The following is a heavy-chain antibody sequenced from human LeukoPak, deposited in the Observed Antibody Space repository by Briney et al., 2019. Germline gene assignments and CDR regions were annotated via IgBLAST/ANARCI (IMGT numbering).Heavy chain of an antibody. CDR1: GFTFSSYA. Sequence: GSLRLSCAASGFTFSSYAMSWVRQAPGKGLEGVSGISGSGGFTNYADSVKGRFIISRDNSKNTLFLQMNSLRAEDTAVYYCAKRDFYDSSGYASLFQHWGQSTLVTVSS. D-gene: IGHD3-22*01. CDR3: AKRDFYDSSGYASLFQH. J-gene: IGHJ1*01. V-gene: IGHV3-23*01. CDR2: ISGSGGFT.